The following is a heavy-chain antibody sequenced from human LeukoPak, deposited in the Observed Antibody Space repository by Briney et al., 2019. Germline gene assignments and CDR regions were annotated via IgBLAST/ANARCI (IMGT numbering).Heavy chain of an antibody. Sequence: ASVKVSCKASGYTFTGYYMHWVRQAPGQGLEWMGWINPNSGGTNYAQKFQGRVTMTRDTSISTAYMELSRLRSDDTAVYYCAGDLLTKGATRYDCDYWRQGTLVSVSS. CDR2: INPNSGGT. CDR3: AGDLLTKGATRYDCDY. J-gene: IGHJ4*02. CDR1: GYTFTGYY. D-gene: IGHD1-26*01. V-gene: IGHV1-2*02.